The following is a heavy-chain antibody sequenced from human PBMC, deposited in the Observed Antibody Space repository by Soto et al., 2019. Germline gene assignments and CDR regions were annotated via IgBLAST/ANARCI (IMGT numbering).Heavy chain of an antibody. CDR2: MYYSGSS. CDR3: ARHPRDDYNYGGSGIFDY. D-gene: IGHD4-4*01. CDR1: GGSISSRTFW. J-gene: IGHJ4*02. V-gene: IGHV4-39*01. Sequence: QLQLQESGPGLVKPSETLSLTCSVSGGSISSRTFWWAWIRQPPGKGLEWIGAMYYSGSSYSSPSLKSRVTLSVDPSKNQLSLTLNSVTAADTAVYYCARHPRDDYNYGGSGIFDYWGQGTLVTVSS.